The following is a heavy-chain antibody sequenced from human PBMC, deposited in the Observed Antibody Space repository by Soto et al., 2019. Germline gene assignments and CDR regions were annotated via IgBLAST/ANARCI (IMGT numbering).Heavy chain of an antibody. Sequence: ASVKVSCKASGYTFTRYTMNWVRQAPGQRLEWMGWINGGNGNTKYSQKLQGRVTITRDTSATTAYMELSSLRSEDTAVYYCATAIADDAFDIWGRGTMVTVSS. V-gene: IGHV1-3*01. D-gene: IGHD2-2*01. CDR1: GYTFTRYT. J-gene: IGHJ3*02. CDR2: INGGNGNT. CDR3: ATAIADDAFDI.